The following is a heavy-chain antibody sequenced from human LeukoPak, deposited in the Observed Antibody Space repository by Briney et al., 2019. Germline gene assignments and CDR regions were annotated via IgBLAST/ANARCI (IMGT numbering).Heavy chain of an antibody. CDR1: GFSLSTSGVG. Sequence: SGPTLVKPTQTLTLTCTFSGFSLSTSGVGVGWILQPPGKALEWLDLIYWDDDKRYSPSLKSRLTITKDTSKNQVVLTMTNMDPVDTATYYCAHRRKYSSSWYYFDYRGQGTLVTVSS. V-gene: IGHV2-5*02. CDR3: AHRRKYSSSWYYFDY. CDR2: IYWDDDK. D-gene: IGHD6-13*01. J-gene: IGHJ4*02.